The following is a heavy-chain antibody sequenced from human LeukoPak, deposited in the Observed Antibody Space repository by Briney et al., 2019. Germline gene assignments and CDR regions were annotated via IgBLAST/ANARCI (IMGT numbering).Heavy chain of an antibody. D-gene: IGHD6-19*01. CDR3: ARVTSSGWYVAEYFHH. Sequence: AESLKISCKGSGYSFTSYWSGWVRQMPGKGLEWMGIIYSSDYDTRYSPSLQGQVPISADKSISTAYLQWNSLKASDTAMYYCARVTSSGWYVAEYFHHWGQGTLVTVSS. CDR1: GYSFTSYW. V-gene: IGHV5-51*01. J-gene: IGHJ1*01. CDR2: IYSSDYDT.